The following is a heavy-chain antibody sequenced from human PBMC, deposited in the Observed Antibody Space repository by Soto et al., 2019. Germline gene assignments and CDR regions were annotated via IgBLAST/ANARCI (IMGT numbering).Heavy chain of an antibody. CDR2: IYYSGST. D-gene: IGHD4-17*01. Sequence: QVQLQESGPGLVKPSQTLSLTCTVSGGSISSGGYYWSWIRQHPGKGLEWIGYIYYSGSTYYNPSLNSRVTISVDTSKNQFSLKLSSVTAADTAVYYCARDRGHDGDYEGSFDYWGQGTLVTVSS. J-gene: IGHJ4*02. CDR1: GGSISSGGYY. CDR3: ARDRGHDGDYEGSFDY. V-gene: IGHV4-31*03.